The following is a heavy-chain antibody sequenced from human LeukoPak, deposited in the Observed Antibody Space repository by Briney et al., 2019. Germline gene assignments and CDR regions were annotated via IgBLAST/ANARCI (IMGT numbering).Heavy chain of an antibody. CDR3: ARYSLGSSGYYYGGFDAFDI. J-gene: IGHJ3*02. D-gene: IGHD3-22*01. CDR2: IYFSGST. V-gene: IGHV4-39*01. CDR1: GGSISRSSYY. Sequence: PSETLSLTCTVSGGSISRSSYYWGWNRQPPGKGLEWIGSIYFSGSTYYNPSLKSRVTISVATSKNQFSLKLSSVTAADTAVYYCARYSLGSSGYYYGGFDAFDIWGQGTMVTVSS.